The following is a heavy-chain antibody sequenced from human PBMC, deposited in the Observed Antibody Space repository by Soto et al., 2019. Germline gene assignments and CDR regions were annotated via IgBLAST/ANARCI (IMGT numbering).Heavy chain of an antibody. CDR3: CRGYCSGGSCPDYYYYDMDV. V-gene: IGHV1-18*01. J-gene: IGHJ6*02. D-gene: IGHD2-15*01. CDR2: IGGYKGNT. Sequence: ASVKVSCKASGYTFTNYGVIWVRQAPGQGLEWMGWIGGYKGNTNYAQKLQGRVTMTRDTSISTAYMELSSLRSEDTAVYYCCRGYCSGGSCPDYYYYDMDVWGQGTTVTVSS. CDR1: GYTFTNYG.